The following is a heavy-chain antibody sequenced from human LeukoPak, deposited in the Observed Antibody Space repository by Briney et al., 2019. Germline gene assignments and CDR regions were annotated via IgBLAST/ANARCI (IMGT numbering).Heavy chain of an antibody. CDR1: GGSVSSGSYY. J-gene: IGHJ3*02. V-gene: IGHV4-61*01. CDR2: IYYSGST. CDR3: ARPSYDAFDI. Sequence: PSETLSLTCTVSGGSVSSGSYYWSWIRQPPGKGLEWIGYIYYSGSTNYNPSLKSRVTISVDTSKNQFSLKLSSVTAADTAVYYCARPSYDAFDIWGQGTMVTVSS.